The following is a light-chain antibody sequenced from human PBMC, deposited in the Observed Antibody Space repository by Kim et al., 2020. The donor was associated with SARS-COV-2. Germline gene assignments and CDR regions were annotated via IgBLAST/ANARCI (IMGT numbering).Light chain of an antibody. J-gene: IGLJ1*01. V-gene: IGLV2-14*03. Sequence: QSALTQPASVSGSPGQSITISCTGTSSDVGGFTYVSWYQQHPGKAPKLMIYDVNKRPSGVSDRFSGSKSGNTASLTISGLHAEDDAYYYGSSYPGISTFDFGAGTKVTAL. CDR2: DVN. CDR1: SSDVGGFTY. CDR3: SSYPGISTFD.